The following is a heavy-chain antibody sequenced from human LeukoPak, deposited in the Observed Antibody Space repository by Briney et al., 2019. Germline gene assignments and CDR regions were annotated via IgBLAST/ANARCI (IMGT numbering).Heavy chain of an antibody. CDR1: GGSISSYY. J-gene: IGHJ5*02. D-gene: IGHD1-1*01. V-gene: IGHV4-59*01. CDR2: NYYSGSA. CDR3: ARDQVGYNGWFDP. Sequence: SETLSLTCTVSGGSISSYYWSWIRQPPGKGLEWIGYNYYSGSANYNPSLKSRVTISLDTSKNQFSLKLSSVTAADTAVYYCARDQVGYNGWFDPWGQGTLVTVSS.